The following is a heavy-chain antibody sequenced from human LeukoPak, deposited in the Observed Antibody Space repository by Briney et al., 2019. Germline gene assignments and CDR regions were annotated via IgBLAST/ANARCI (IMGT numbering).Heavy chain of an antibody. CDR1: GGSISSYY. CDR3: ARQVSSWFDP. V-gene: IGHV4-59*08. J-gene: IGHJ5*02. CDR2: IYYSGST. Sequence: PSETLSLTCTVSGGSISSYYWSWIRQPPGKGLEWIGYIYYSGSTNYNPSLKSRVTISVDTSKNQFPLKLSSVTAADTAVYYCARQVSSWFDPWGQGTLVTVSS.